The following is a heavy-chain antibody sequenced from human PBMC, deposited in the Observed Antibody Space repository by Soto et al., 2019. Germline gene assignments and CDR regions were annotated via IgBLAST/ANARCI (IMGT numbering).Heavy chain of an antibody. CDR3: ARGRIGITMVRGPNNWFDP. CDR2: ISAYNGNT. Sequence: ASVKVSCKASGYTFTSYGISWVRQAPGQGLEWMGWISAYNGNTNYAQKLQGRVTMTTDTSTSTAYMELRSLRSDDTAVYYCARGRIGITMVRGPNNWFDPRGQGTLVTVSS. D-gene: IGHD3-10*01. J-gene: IGHJ5*02. CDR1: GYTFTSYG. V-gene: IGHV1-18*01.